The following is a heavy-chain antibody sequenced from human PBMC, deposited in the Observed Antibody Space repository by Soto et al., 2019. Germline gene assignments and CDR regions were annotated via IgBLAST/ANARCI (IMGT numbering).Heavy chain of an antibody. D-gene: IGHD3-22*01. Sequence: ASVKVSCKASGGTFSSYTISWVRQAPGQGLEWMGRIIPILGIANYAQKFQGRVTITADKSTSTAYMELSSLRSEDTAVYYCARGDYFGSRGGAFDIWGQGKMVPVS. CDR1: GGTFSSYT. J-gene: IGHJ3*02. V-gene: IGHV1-69*02. CDR2: IIPILGIA. CDR3: ARGDYFGSRGGAFDI.